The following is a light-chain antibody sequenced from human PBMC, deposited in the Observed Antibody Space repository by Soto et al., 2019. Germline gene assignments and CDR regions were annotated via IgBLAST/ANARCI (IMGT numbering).Light chain of an antibody. J-gene: IGLJ2*01. CDR3: CSYAGSYTVL. CDR2: DVT. V-gene: IGLV2-11*01. CDR1: SSDVGGYNY. Sequence: QSVLTQPRSVSGSPGQSVTISCTGTSSDVGGYNYVSWYQQHPGKAPKFMIYDVTKRPSGVPDRFSGSKSDNTASLTISGLQAEDEADYFCCSYAGSYTVLFGGGTQLTVL.